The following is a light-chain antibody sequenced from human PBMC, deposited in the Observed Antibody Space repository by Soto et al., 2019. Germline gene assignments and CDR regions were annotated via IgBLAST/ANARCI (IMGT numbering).Light chain of an antibody. CDR2: KDS. CDR1: ALPKQF. CDR3: QSSDSSGTFYV. J-gene: IGLJ1*01. V-gene: IGLV3-25*02. Sequence: SYELTQTPSVSVSPGQTARITCSGDALPKQFAYWYQQKPGQAPVLVIYKDSERPSGIPERFSGSSSGTIVTLTISGVQAEDEADYYCQSSDSSGTFYVFGIGTKSPS.